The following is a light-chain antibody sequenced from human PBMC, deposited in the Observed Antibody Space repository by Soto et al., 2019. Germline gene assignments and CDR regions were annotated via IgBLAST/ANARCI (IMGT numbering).Light chain of an antibody. J-gene: IGLJ2*01. CDR1: NSNIGAGYD. CDR2: AYT. V-gene: IGLV1-40*01. Sequence: QSVLTQPPSVTGAPGQRVTISCTGTNSNIGAGYDVHWYQQFPGKAPKLLISAYTNRPSGIPDRFSGSTSGTSASLAITGLQAEDAADYYCQSYDNSLLAYVFGGGTKVTVL. CDR3: QSYDNSLLAYV.